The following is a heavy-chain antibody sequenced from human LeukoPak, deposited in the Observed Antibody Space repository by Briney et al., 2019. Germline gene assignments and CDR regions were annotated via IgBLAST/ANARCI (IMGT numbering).Heavy chain of an antibody. Sequence: ILYPLYSYTTYTPSFQGQLTISADKSISTAFLQWNSLKASDTAMYYCARLVSGSYSPFDYWGQGTLVTVSS. D-gene: IGHD1-26*01. J-gene: IGHJ4*02. CDR2: LYPLYSYT. V-gene: IGHV5-51*01. CDR3: ARLVSGSYSPFDY.